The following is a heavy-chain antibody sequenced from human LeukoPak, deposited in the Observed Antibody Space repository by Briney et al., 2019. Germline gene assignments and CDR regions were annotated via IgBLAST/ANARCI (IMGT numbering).Heavy chain of an antibody. Sequence: GGSLRLSCAASGFTFSSYWMSWVRQAPGKGLEWVANIKQDGSERYYVDSVKGRFTIYRDNAKNSLYLQMNSLRAEDTAVYYCASPHYGDYEGFANLNFWGQGTLVTVSS. V-gene: IGHV3-7*01. J-gene: IGHJ4*02. CDR3: ASPHYGDYEGFANLNF. CDR1: GFTFSSYW. D-gene: IGHD4-17*01. CDR2: IKQDGSER.